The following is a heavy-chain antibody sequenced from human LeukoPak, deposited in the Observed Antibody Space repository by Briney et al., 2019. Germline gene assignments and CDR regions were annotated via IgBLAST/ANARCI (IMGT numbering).Heavy chain of an antibody. Sequence: GGSLRLSCAASGFTFSSYGMHWVRQAPGKGLEWVAVISYDGSNKYYADSVKGRFTISRGNSKNTLYLQMNSLRAEDTAVYYCAXEGLHNNWFDPWGQGTLVTVSS. D-gene: IGHD4-11*01. CDR3: AXEGLHNNWFDP. CDR2: ISYDGSNK. V-gene: IGHV3-30*18. J-gene: IGHJ5*02. CDR1: GFTFSSYG.